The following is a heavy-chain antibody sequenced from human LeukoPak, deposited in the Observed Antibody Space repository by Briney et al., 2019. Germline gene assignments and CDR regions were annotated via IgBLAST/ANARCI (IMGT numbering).Heavy chain of an antibody. CDR2: IYPGDSDI. CDR1: GYTFTRYW. J-gene: IGHJ4*02. D-gene: IGHD6-19*01. Sequence: GESLKISCKGSGYTFTRYWIGWVRQMPGKGLEWMGIIYPGDSDIRYSPSFQGQVTISVDKSISTAYLQWSSLKASDTAIYYCARLRATAVAGFFDSWGQGTLVTVSS. V-gene: IGHV5-51*01. CDR3: ARLRATAVAGFFDS.